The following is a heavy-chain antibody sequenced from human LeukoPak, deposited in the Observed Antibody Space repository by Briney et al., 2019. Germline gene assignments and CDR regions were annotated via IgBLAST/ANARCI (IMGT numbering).Heavy chain of an antibody. J-gene: IGHJ4*02. CDR1: GFTFSNYP. V-gene: IGHV3-30*04. CDR3: AKDETRTTREPGGPFDY. Sequence: GRSLRLSCGASGFTFSNYPLYWVRQAPGKGLEWVAVIAYDGRNKYYGDAVKGRFTISRDNTKNTVHLQMSSLRAEDTAMYFCAKDETRTTREPGGPFDYWGQGILVTVSS. CDR2: IAYDGRNK. D-gene: IGHD1-1*01.